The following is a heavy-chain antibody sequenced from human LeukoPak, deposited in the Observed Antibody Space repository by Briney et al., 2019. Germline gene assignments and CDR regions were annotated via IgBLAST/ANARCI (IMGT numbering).Heavy chain of an antibody. CDR3: TRRLMTTVNDY. J-gene: IGHJ4*02. D-gene: IGHD4-17*01. Sequence: PGRSLRLSCAASGFTFSSYAMHWVRQAPGKGLEWVAVISYDGSNKYYADSVKGRFTISRDNSKNTLYLQMNSLKTEDTAIYYCTRRLMTTVNDYWGQGTLVTVSS. CDR1: GFTFSSYA. V-gene: IGHV3-30*07. CDR2: ISYDGSNK.